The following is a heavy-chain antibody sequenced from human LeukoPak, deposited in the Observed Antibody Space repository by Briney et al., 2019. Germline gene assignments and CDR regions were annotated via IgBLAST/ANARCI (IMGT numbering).Heavy chain of an antibody. Sequence: PGGSLRLSCAASGFTFTSYSMNWVRQAPGKGLEWVSTISGGGGSTYYADSVKGRFTISRDNSKNTLYLQMNSLRAEDTAVYYCAKDMTTVTTGQIFDYWGQGTLVTVSS. V-gene: IGHV3-23*01. CDR1: GFTFTSYS. J-gene: IGHJ4*02. CDR3: AKDMTTVTTGQIFDY. D-gene: IGHD4-11*01. CDR2: ISGGGGST.